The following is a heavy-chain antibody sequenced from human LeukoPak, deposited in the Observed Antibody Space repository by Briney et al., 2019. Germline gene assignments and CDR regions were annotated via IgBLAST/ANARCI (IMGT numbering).Heavy chain of an antibody. CDR1: GFTFSSYW. D-gene: IGHD3-10*01. Sequence: GGSLRLSCAASGFTFSSYWMSWVRQAPGKGLEWVANINQDGSQKHHVDSVKGRFTISRDNAKKSLYLQMNSLRAEDTAVYYCGRVGAYYGSGSYSDYWGQGTLVTVSS. CDR2: INQDGSQK. V-gene: IGHV3-7*01. CDR3: GRVGAYYGSGSYSDY. J-gene: IGHJ4*02.